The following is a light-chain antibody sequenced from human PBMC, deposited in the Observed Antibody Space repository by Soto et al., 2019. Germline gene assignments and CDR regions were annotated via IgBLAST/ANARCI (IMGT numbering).Light chain of an antibody. J-gene: IGKJ5*01. CDR3: QQYDNWPIT. Sequence: EIVLTQSPGTLSLSPGERPTLSCRASQSVSSSYLAWYQQKPGQAPRLLIYGASSRATGLPDRFSGRGSGTEFTLIISSLQSEDSAVYYCQQYDNWPITVGPGTRLENK. V-gene: IGKV3-20*01. CDR1: QSVSSSY. CDR2: GAS.